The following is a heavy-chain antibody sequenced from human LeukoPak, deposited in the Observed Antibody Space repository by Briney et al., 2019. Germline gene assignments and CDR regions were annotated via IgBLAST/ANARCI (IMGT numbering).Heavy chain of an antibody. Sequence: GGSLRLSCAPSGFTFSNYAMHWVRQVPGKGLEWVAVISYAGSNEHSADSVKGRFTISRDNSKNPLYLQMNSLRAEDTAVYYCARDCSRTSCYDVWGKGTTVTISS. D-gene: IGHD2-2*01. CDR2: ISYAGSNE. J-gene: IGHJ6*04. CDR3: ARDCSRTSCYDV. CDR1: GFTFSNYA. V-gene: IGHV3-30*14.